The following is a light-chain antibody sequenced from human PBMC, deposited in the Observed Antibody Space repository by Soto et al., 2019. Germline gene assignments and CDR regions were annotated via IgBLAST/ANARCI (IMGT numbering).Light chain of an antibody. V-gene: IGLV2-14*01. Sequence: QLVLTQPASVSGSPGQSITISCTGTSSDVGGYNYVSWYQQHPGKAPKLMIYDVTNRPSGVSNRFSGSKSGYTASLTISGLQAEDEADYYCSSYASSSDVVFGGGTKLTVL. CDR2: DVT. CDR3: SSYASSSDVV. J-gene: IGLJ2*01. CDR1: SSDVGGYNY.